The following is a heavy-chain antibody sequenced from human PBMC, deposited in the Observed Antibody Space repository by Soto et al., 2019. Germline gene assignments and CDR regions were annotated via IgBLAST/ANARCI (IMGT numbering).Heavy chain of an antibody. Sequence: GASVKVSCKTSGYTFTDYTLHWMRQAPGQRIEWMGWINPANGATMYSQKFLGRVSITGDTSATTIYMDLSSLTSEDTAVYYCGRCLSSGCFDSWGQGTLVTVSS. D-gene: IGHD5-12*01. J-gene: IGHJ4*02. CDR2: INPANGAT. V-gene: IGHV1-3*01. CDR3: GRCLSSGCFDS. CDR1: GYTFTDYT.